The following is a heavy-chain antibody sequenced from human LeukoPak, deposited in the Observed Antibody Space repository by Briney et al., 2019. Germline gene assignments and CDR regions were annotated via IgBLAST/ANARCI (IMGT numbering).Heavy chain of an antibody. CDR1: GFTFTTYW. V-gene: IGHV3-7*01. D-gene: IGHD6-6*01. J-gene: IGHJ4*02. CDR2: IKQDGSEK. CDR3: ARDPSSSSYSDY. Sequence: GGSLRLSCAASGFTFTTYWMSWVRQAPGKGLEWVANIKQDGSEKYYVDSVKGRFTISRDNAKNSLYLQMNSLRAEDTAVYYCARDPSSSSYSDYWGQGTLVTVSS.